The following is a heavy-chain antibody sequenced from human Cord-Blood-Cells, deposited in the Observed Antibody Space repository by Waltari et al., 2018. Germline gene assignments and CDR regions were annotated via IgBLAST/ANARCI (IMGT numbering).Heavy chain of an antibody. CDR1: GFPFWRYS. J-gene: IGHJ4*02. V-gene: IGHV3-48*02. CDR2: ISSSSSTI. D-gene: IGHD3-9*01. CDR3: ARGRSLGSGWAY. Sequence: EVQLVESGGGLVQPGGSLRLSCAASGFPFWRYSLHCFRQAPGKGLEWVSYISSSSSTIYYADSVKGRFTISRDNAKNSLYLQMNSLRDEDTAVYYCARGRSLGSGWAYWGQGTLVTVSS.